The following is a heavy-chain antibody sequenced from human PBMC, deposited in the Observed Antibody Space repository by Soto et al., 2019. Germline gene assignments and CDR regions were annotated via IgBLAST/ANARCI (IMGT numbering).Heavy chain of an antibody. V-gene: IGHV6-1*01. Sequence: PSQTLSLTCAISGDSVSSNSAAWNWIRQSPSRGLEWLGRTYYRSKWYNDYAVSVKSRITINPDTSKNQFSLQLNSVTPEDTAVYFCARDHKYSSSFTNWFDPWGQGTLVTVSS. D-gene: IGHD6-6*01. CDR2: TYYRSKWYN. CDR1: GDSVSSNSAA. J-gene: IGHJ5*02. CDR3: ARDHKYSSSFTNWFDP.